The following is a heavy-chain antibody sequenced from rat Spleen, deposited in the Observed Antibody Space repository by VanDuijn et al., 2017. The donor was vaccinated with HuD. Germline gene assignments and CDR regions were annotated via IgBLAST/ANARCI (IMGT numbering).Heavy chain of an antibody. V-gene: IGHV5-20*01. Sequence: EVQLVESGGGLVQPGRSMKLSCAASGFTFSNYDMAWVRQAPTKGLEWVASITYDVTTTYYRDFVKGRFTISRDNAKSTLYLQMDSLRSEDTATYYCTTAGSTTDYYYAGGFDFWGQGVMVTVSS. CDR1: GFTFSNYD. D-gene: IGHD1-6*01. CDR2: ITYDVTTT. J-gene: IGHJ2*01. CDR3: TTAGSTTDYYYAGGFDF.